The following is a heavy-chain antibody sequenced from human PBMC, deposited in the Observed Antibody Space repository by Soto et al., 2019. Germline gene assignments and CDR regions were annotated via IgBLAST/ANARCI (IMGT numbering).Heavy chain of an antibody. CDR2: IWYDGSNK. V-gene: IGHV3-33*01. D-gene: IGHD6-19*01. CDR1: GFTFSSYG. J-gene: IGHJ4*02. CDR3: ARDGKAVAGIFDY. Sequence: QVQLVESGGGVVQPGRSLRLSCAASGFTFSSYGMHWVRQAPGKGLEWVAVIWYDGSNKYYADSVKGRFTISRDNSKNTLYLLMNSLRAEDTAVYYCARDGKAVAGIFDYWGQGTLVTVSS.